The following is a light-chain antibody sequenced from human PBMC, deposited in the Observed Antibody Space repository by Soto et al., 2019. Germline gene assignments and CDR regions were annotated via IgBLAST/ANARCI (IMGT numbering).Light chain of an antibody. J-gene: IGKJ1*01. CDR2: AAS. CDR1: QGISSY. V-gene: IGKV1-8*01. Sequence: AIRMTQSPSSFSASTGDRVTITCRASQGISSYLAWYQQKPGKAPKLLIYAASTLQSGVPSRFIGSGSGTDFTLPISCLQSEDFATYYCQQYYSYLQWTFGQGTKVEIK. CDR3: QQYYSYLQWT.